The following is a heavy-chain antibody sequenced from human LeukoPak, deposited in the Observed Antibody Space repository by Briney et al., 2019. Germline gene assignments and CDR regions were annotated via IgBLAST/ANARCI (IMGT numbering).Heavy chain of an antibody. J-gene: IGHJ3*02. CDR2: IYYSGST. CDR1: GGSISSYY. D-gene: IGHD1-1*01. Sequence: SETLSLTRTVSGGSISSYYWSWIRQPPGKGLEWIGYIYYSGSTNYNPSLKSRVTISVDTSKNQFSLKLSSVTAADTAVYYCARVGNWIHWAFDIWGQGTMVTVSS. CDR3: ARVGNWIHWAFDI. V-gene: IGHV4-59*01.